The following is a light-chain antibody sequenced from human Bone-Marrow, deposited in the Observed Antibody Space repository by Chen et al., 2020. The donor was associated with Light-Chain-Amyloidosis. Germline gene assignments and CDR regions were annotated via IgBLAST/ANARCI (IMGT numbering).Light chain of an antibody. CDR1: SSDVGGHKS. CDR2: EVE. CDR3: SSYTSDNTFV. V-gene: IGLV2-14*01. Sequence: QSALTQPASVSGSPGQSIIISCTSTSSDVGGHKSVSWYQHHPDRVPKLIIYEVENRPSGISDRFSASKSGNTASLSISGLQEDDEAEYYCSSYTSDNTFVFGSGTKVTV. J-gene: IGLJ1*01.